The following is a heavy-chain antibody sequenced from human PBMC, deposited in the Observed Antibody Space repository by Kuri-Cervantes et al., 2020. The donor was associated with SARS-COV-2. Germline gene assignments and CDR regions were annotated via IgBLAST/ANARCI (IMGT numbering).Heavy chain of an antibody. D-gene: IGHD2-8*01. CDR3: ATSDCTNGVCYSHYYYYGMDV. J-gene: IGHJ6*02. V-gene: IGHV1-2*02. CDR2: INPNSGGT. CDR1: GYTFTGYY. Sequence: ASVKVSCKASGYTFTGYYMHWVLQAPGQGLEWMGWINPNSGGTNYAQKFQGRVTMTRDTSISTAYMELGRLRSDDTAVYYCATSDCTNGVCYSHYYYYGMDVWGQGTTVTVSS.